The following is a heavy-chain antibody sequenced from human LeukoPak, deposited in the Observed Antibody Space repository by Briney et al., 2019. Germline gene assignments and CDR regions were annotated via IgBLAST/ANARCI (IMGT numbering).Heavy chain of an antibody. J-gene: IGHJ3*02. CDR1: GFTITTYA. CDR2: ISDRGDST. V-gene: IGHV3-23*01. CDR3: AKGRWGLTINNFDI. D-gene: IGHD3-9*01. Sequence: GGSLTLSCAASGFTITTYAMGWVRQAPGKGLEWVSVISDRGDSTHYADSVKGRFTISRDSSKNTLYLQINSLRGEDTAVYYCAKGRWGLTINNFDIWGQGTMVIVSS.